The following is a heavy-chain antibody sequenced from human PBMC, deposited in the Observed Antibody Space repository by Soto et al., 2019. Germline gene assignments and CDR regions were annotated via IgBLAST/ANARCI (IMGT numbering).Heavy chain of an antibody. Sequence: GGSLRLSCAASGFTFSSYGMHWVRQAPGKGLEWVAVISYDGSNKYYADSVKGRFTISRDNSKNTLYLQMNSLRAEDTAVYYCAKARYFDWLPLPYYFDYWGQGTLVTVSS. D-gene: IGHD3-9*01. CDR2: ISYDGSNK. J-gene: IGHJ4*02. CDR3: AKARYFDWLPLPYYFDY. CDR1: GFTFSSYG. V-gene: IGHV3-30*18.